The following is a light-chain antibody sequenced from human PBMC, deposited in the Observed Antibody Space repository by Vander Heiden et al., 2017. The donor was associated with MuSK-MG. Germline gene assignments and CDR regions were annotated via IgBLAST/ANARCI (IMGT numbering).Light chain of an antibody. J-gene: IGLJ2*01. CDR3: ASFSVTTTVV. CDR1: SSDVGNYNY. Sequence: QSALTQSASVSGSPGQSITISCTGTSSDVGNYNYVSWYQQRPGKVTRLVIYDVSSRPSGVSNRFSGSKSGNTASLTISGLQADDEADYYCASFSVTTTVVFGGGTKVTVL. CDR2: DVS. V-gene: IGLV2-14*03.